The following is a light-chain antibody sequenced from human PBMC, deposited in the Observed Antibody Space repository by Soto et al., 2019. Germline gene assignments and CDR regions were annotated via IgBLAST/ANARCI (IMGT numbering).Light chain of an antibody. V-gene: IGLV2-14*01. CDR3: SSYTRGNSLYV. CDR1: SSDVGGYNY. J-gene: IGLJ1*01. CDR2: EVS. Sequence: QSALTQPASVSGSPGQSITISCTGTSSDVGGYNYVSWYQQHPGKAPKLMIYEVSNRPSGVSNRFSGSKSGNTASLTISGLQAEDEADYYCSSYTRGNSLYVFGTGTKV.